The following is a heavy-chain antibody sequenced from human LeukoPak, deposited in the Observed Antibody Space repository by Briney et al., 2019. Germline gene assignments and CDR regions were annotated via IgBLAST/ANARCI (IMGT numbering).Heavy chain of an antibody. CDR2: IYYTGNT. Sequence: PSETQSLTCTVSGVSISSSYSYWGWIRQPPGMGLEWIGSIYYTGNTYYNASLKSQVSISIDTSKNQFSLKLTSVTAADTAVYYCARQTGSGLFILPGGQGTLVTVSS. V-gene: IGHV4-39*01. CDR1: GVSISSSYSY. J-gene: IGHJ4*02. D-gene: IGHD3/OR15-3a*01. CDR3: ARQTGSGLFILP.